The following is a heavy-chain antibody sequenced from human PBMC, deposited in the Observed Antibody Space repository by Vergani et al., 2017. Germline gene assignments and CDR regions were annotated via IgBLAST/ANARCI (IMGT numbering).Heavy chain of an antibody. Sequence: QVQLQESGPGLVKSSETLSLTCSVSFVSLRNLYCNWIPQPPGKGLELIGSIHYSENTNYNPSLKTRVTISVDTSKNQFSLTLSSVTAADTAVYYCESAAHSGQRADRWGQGILVTVTS. J-gene: IGHJ5*02. V-gene: IGHV4-59*11. CDR3: ESAAHSGQRADR. CDR2: IHYSENT. D-gene: IGHD2-2*01. CDR1: FVSLRNLY.